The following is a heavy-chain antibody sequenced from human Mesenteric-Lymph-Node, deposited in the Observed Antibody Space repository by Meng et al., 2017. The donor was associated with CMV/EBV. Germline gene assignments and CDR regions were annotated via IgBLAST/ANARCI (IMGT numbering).Heavy chain of an antibody. J-gene: IGHJ5*02. V-gene: IGHV4-31*02. CDR2: IYHSGNT. CDR1: GDSISRGNSY. CDR3: ARRDYRDLENWFDP. Sequence: SGDSISRGNSYWTWIRQHPGKGLEWIGYIYHSGNTYYNPSLKSRVTISVDTSKNHFSLNLNSVTAADTAVYYCARRDYRDLENWFDPWGQGTLVTVSS. D-gene: IGHD4-17*01.